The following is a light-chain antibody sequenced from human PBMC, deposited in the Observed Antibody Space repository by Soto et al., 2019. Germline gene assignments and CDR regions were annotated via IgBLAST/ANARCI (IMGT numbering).Light chain of an antibody. V-gene: IGKV3-11*01. CDR1: QSVGTS. CDR2: DAS. J-gene: IGKJ2*01. Sequence: EIVLTQSPATLSLSPGERATLSCRASQSVGTSLVWYQQKPGQAPSLLIYDASNRFSGVPPRFSGSGSATDFTLTISSLEPEDFAVYYCQQRSQWPWYTFGQGTRLEI. CDR3: QQRSQWPWYT.